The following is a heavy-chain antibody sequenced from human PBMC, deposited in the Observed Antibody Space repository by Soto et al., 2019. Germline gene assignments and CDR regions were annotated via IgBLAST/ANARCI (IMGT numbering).Heavy chain of an antibody. J-gene: IGHJ4*02. CDR2: VSNDGRNT. V-gene: IGHV3-30*18. D-gene: IGHD6-19*01. CDR3: AKGGRLWLVTSDFNC. Sequence: VQLVESGGGVVQPGRSLRLSCAASGFTFSDYAMHWVRQAPGKGLEWVAVVSNDGRNTHYADSVKVRFTISRDSSNNTVSLEMTSLRAEDTAVYYCAKGGRLWLVTSDFNCSGQGALGTVSS. CDR1: GFTFSDYA.